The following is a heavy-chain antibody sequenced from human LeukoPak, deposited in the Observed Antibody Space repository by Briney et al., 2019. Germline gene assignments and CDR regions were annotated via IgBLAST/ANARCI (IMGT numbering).Heavy chain of an antibody. CDR3: AKEGSFGELIFDY. CDR1: GFTFSSYS. V-gene: IGHV3-21*01. Sequence: GGSLRLSCAASGFTFSSYSMNWVRQTPGKGLEWVSSISSSSSYIYYADSVKGRFTISRDNAKNSLYLQMNSLRAEDTAVYYCAKEGSFGELIFDYWGQGTLVTVSS. J-gene: IGHJ4*02. D-gene: IGHD3-10*01. CDR2: ISSSSSYI.